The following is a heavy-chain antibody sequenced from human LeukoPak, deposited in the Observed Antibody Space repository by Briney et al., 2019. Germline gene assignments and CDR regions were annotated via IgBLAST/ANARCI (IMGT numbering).Heavy chain of an antibody. V-gene: IGHV3-53*01. J-gene: IGHJ2*01. CDR3: ARDGRGDSIAVAGTSGPYWYFDL. CDR1: GFTVSSNY. D-gene: IGHD6-19*01. CDR2: IYSGGST. Sequence: PGGSLRLSCAASGFTVSSNYMSWVRQAPGKGLEWVSVIYSGGSTYYADSVKGRFTISRDNSKNTLYLQMNSLRAEDTAVYYCARDGRGDSIAVAGTSGPYWYFDLWGRGTLVTVSS.